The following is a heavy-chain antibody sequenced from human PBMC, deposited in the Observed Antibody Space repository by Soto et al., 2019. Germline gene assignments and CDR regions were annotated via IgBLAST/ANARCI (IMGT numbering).Heavy chain of an antibody. CDR3: AKDPLWYDSDWYPPPGFDP. CDR1: GFTFSNYA. V-gene: IGHV3-23*01. D-gene: IGHD6-19*01. J-gene: IGHJ5*02. CDR2: ITAYGDST. Sequence: EVQLLESGGGFVQPGGSLRLSCAASGFTFSNYAMSWDRQAPGTGLEWVSAITAYGDSTHYADSVKGRFTISRDSPKNTLNLQMDILRAEDTAVYYCAKDPLWYDSDWYPPPGFDPGGQGTLVTVSS.